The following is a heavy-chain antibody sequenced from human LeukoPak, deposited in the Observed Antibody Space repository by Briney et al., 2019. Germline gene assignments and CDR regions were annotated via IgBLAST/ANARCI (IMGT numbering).Heavy chain of an antibody. V-gene: IGHV3-21*01. CDR3: ARDPPGRPYSSSSYG. D-gene: IGHD6-6*01. J-gene: IGHJ4*02. Sequence: GGSLRLSCEASGFTFSSYTMNWVRQAPGKGLEWVSSISSSSSYIYYADSVKGRFTISRDNAKNSLYLQMNSLRAEDTAVYYYARDPPGRPYSSSSYGWGQGTLVTVSS. CDR2: ISSSSSYI. CDR1: GFTFSSYT.